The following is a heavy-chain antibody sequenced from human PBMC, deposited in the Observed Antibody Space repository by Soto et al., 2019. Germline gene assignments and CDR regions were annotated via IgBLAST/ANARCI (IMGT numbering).Heavy chain of an antibody. CDR2: IIPIFGTA. D-gene: IGHD5-12*01. J-gene: IGHJ5*02. CDR1: GGTFSSYA. CDR3: ARDQVEMATYLAGWLGP. V-gene: IGHV1-69*13. Sequence: GASVKVSCKASGGTFSSYAISWVRQAPGQGLEWMGGIIPIFGTANYAQKFQGRVTITADESTSTAYMELSSLRSEDTAVYYCARDQVEMATYLAGWLGPCGQGPLVTVYS.